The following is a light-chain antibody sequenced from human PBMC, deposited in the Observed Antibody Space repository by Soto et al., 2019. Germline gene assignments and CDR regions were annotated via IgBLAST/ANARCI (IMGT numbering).Light chain of an antibody. V-gene: IGLV2-14*01. CDR1: SSDVGGYNY. J-gene: IGLJ1*01. CDR2: EVS. Sequence: QSVLTQPASVSGSPGQSITISCTGTSSDVGGYNYVSWYQQHPGKATKLMIYEVSNRPSGVSNRFSGSKSGNTASLTISGLQADDEADYYCRSYTSSSTLEVFGTGTKLTVL. CDR3: RSYTSSSTLEV.